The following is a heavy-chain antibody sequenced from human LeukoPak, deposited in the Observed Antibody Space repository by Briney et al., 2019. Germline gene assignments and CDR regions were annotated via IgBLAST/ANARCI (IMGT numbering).Heavy chain of an antibody. CDR2: IYYSGTT. V-gene: IGHV4-59*01. CDR1: GGSISSYY. Sequence: SETLSLTCTVSGGSISSYYWSWIRQPPEKGLEWIGYIYYSGTTNYNPSLKSRVTISVDTSKNQFSLKLSSVTAADTAVYYCARGVYIAAAQYAYWGQGTLVTVSS. D-gene: IGHD6-13*01. J-gene: IGHJ4*02. CDR3: ARGVYIAAAQYAY.